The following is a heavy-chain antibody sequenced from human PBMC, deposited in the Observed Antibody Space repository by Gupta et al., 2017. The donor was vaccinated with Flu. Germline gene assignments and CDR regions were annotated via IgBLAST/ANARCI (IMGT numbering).Heavy chain of an antibody. Sequence: QVQLVQSGAEVKNPGSSVTVSCKASGRTFSTHAITWVRQAPGQGLEWMGGIIPIFGPPNYAQKFQGRVTITADRSTSTAYMELNSLRSEDTAVYFCAMAAKPRSVYYYYMDVWGNGTTVTVSS. J-gene: IGHJ6*03. D-gene: IGHD2-2*02. CDR2: IIPIFGPP. CDR3: AMAAKPRSVYYYYMDV. CDR1: GRTFSTHA. V-gene: IGHV1-69*06.